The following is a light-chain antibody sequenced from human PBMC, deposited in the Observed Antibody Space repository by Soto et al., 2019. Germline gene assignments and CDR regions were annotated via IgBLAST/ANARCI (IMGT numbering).Light chain of an antibody. Sequence: DIQMTQSPSTLPASVGDRVTITCRASQSISDWLAWYQQKPGTAPKVLIYHASNLQSGVPSRFSGSGSGTEFTLTISSLHPDDFATYYCKHYNSYSEAFGQGTKVDIK. CDR2: HAS. CDR1: QSISDW. V-gene: IGKV1-5*01. CDR3: KHYNSYSEA. J-gene: IGKJ1*01.